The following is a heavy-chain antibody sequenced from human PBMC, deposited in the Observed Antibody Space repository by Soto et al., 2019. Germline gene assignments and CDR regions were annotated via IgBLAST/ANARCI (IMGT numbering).Heavy chain of an antibody. Sequence: LETQSITYAVSGGKVSKSRWSWIRQPQGRGLEWIGHIFYSGSTNYNPALKSRVTISVDTSKSQFSLKLSSVTAADTAVYYCAKDSGYNYGYFRWFDPWGQGTLVTVSS. CDR2: IFYSGST. CDR1: GGKVSKSR. V-gene: IGHV4-59*02. J-gene: IGHJ5*02. D-gene: IGHD5-18*01. CDR3: AKDSGYNYGYFRWFDP.